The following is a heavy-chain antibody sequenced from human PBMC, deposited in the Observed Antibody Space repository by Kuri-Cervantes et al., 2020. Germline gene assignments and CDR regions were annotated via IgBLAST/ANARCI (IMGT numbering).Heavy chain of an antibody. CDR2: ISYDGSNK. CDR1: GFTFSSYG. V-gene: IGHV3-30*03. CDR3: ARDISERERKDY. D-gene: IGHD1-26*01. Sequence: GESLKISCAASGFTFSSYGMHWVRQAPGKGLEWVAVISYDGSNKYYADSVKGRFTISRDNSKSTLYLQMNSLRAEDTAVYYCARDISERERKDYWGQGTLVTVSS. J-gene: IGHJ4*02.